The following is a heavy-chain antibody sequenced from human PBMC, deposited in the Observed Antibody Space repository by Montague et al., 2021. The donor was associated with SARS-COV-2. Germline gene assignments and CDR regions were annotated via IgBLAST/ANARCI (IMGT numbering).Heavy chain of an antibody. CDR2: ISGYRGNT. Sequence: SMRVSCKASGYNFSNYGLSWVRQAPGQGLEWMGWISGYRGNTNYAQNLQGRLTMTTDTSTSTAYMELRSLTSDDTAVYYCAREGRVYDVLTGYSEFRDAFDIWGQGTMVTVSS. CDR3: AREGRVYDVLTGYSEFRDAFDI. CDR1: GYNFSNYG. J-gene: IGHJ3*02. D-gene: IGHD3-9*01. V-gene: IGHV1-18*01.